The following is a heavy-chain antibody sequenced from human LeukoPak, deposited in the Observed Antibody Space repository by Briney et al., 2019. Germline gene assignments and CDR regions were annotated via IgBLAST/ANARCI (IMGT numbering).Heavy chain of an antibody. J-gene: IGHJ4*02. V-gene: IGHV4-59*01. CDR1: GGSISIYY. Sequence: SETLSLTCTVSGGSISIYYWSWIWQPPGKGLEWMGYIYYSGSTNYNPSLKSRVTISVDTSKNQFSLKLSSVTAADTAVYYCAREGRGVFDYWGQGTLVTVSS. CDR3: AREGRGVFDY. D-gene: IGHD3-10*01. CDR2: IYYSGST.